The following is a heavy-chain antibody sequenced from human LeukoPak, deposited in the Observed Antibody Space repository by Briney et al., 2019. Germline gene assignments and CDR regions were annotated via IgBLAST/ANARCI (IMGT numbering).Heavy chain of an antibody. CDR2: ISWNSGNI. V-gene: IGHV3-9*01. Sequence: GGSLRLSCAASGFTFDDYAMHWVRQAPGKGLEWVSGISWNSGNIDYADSVKGRFTISRDNAKNSLYLQMNSLRAEDTALYYCAKVNDYYGSGFDYWGQGTLVTVSS. CDR3: AKVNDYYGSGFDY. J-gene: IGHJ4*02. D-gene: IGHD3-10*01. CDR1: GFTFDDYA.